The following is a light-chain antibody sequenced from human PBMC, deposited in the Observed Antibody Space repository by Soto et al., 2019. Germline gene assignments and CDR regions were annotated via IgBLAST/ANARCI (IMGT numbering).Light chain of an antibody. Sequence: IRLTQSPSSLSASVGDRVTITCRASQDIAIYLAWYQQKPGEAPKLLIYAASTLYGGVPSRFSGSGSGTDFALTISSLQPDDFATYYCQHYNSYSEAFGQGTKVDIK. CDR2: AAS. V-gene: IGKV1-9*01. J-gene: IGKJ1*01. CDR3: QHYNSYSEA. CDR1: QDIAIY.